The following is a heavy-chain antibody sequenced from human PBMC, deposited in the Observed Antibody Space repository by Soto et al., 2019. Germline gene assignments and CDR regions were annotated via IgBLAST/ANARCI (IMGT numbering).Heavy chain of an antibody. V-gene: IGHV3-23*01. Sequence: EVQLLESGGGLVQPGGSLRLSCAASGFTFSSYAMSWVRQAPGKGLEWVSAISGSGGSTYYADSVKGRFTIASDNSKNTLYLQMNSRRAEDTSVYYCAKAQGFSLAVAGLIWGQGPLVT. D-gene: IGHD6-13*01. J-gene: IGHJ4*02. CDR3: AKAQGFSLAVAGLI. CDR1: GFTFSSYA. CDR2: ISGSGGST.